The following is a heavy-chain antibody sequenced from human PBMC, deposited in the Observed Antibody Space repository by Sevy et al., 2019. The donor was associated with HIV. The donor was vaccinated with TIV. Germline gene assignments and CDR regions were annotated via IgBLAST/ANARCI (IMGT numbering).Heavy chain of an antibody. J-gene: IGHJ6*02. D-gene: IGHD2-2*01. Sequence: GGSLRLSCAASGFSFSNYWMSWVRQAPGKGLEWVANIKRDGSERYYVDSVKGRFSISRDNAKNSLVLQMNSLRAEDTALYYCARDCSSTTCLWGLDVWGQGTTVTVSS. V-gene: IGHV3-7*03. CDR3: ARDCSSTTCLWGLDV. CDR1: GFSFSNYW. CDR2: IKRDGSER.